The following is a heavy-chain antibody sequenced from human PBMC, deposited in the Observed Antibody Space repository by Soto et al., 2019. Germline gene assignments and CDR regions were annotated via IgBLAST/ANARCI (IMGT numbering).Heavy chain of an antibody. CDR2: IYYSGST. Sequence: SQTLSLTCTVSGGSISSYYWSWIRQPPGKGLEWIGYIYYSGSTNYNPSLKSRVTISVDTSKNQFSLKLSSVTAADTAVYYCARVRGDFWSGYTPTDYYGMDVWGQGTTVTVSS. CDR1: GGSISSYY. V-gene: IGHV4-59*01. CDR3: ARVRGDFWSGYTPTDYYGMDV. J-gene: IGHJ6*02. D-gene: IGHD3-3*01.